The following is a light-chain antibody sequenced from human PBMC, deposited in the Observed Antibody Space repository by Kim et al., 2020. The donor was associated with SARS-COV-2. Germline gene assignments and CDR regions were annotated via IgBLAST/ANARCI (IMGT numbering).Light chain of an antibody. CDR3: QQYGSYSWT. CDR1: EGVSGW. J-gene: IGKJ1*01. CDR2: DAS. Sequence: ASVGDRVTITCRASEGVSGWLAWYQQKPGKAPNRLIFDASTLYNGVPSRFSGSGSGTEFTLTISSLQPDDVATYYCQQYGSYSWTFGQGTKVDIK. V-gene: IGKV1-5*01.